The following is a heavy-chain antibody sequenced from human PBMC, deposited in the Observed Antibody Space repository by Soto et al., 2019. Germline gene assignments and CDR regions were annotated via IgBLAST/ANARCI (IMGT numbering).Heavy chain of an antibody. Sequence: QLQLQESGPGLVKPSETLSLTCTVSGGSISSSSYYWGWIRQPPGKGLEWIGSIYYSGSTYYNPSLKSRDTISVDTSQNQFSLKLSSVTAADTAVYYCARHTPAISISDHWGQGTLVTVSS. CDR2: IYYSGST. V-gene: IGHV4-39*01. CDR3: ARHTPAISISDH. CDR1: GGSISSSSYY. J-gene: IGHJ4*02. D-gene: IGHD2-15*01.